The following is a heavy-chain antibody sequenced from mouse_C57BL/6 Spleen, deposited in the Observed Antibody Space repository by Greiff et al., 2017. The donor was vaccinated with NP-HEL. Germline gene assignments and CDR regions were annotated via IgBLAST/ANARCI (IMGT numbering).Heavy chain of an antibody. Sequence: VKLQESGAELVKPGASVKISCKASGYTFTDYYINWVKQRPGQGLEWIGKIGPGSGSTSYLEKFKGKATLTADKSSSTADMQLSSLTSEDSAVYFCARRVQRVYYYAMDYWGQGTSVTVAS. D-gene: IGHD2-14*01. CDR1: GYTFTDYY. J-gene: IGHJ4*01. CDR3: ARRVQRVYYYAMDY. CDR2: IGPGSGST. V-gene: IGHV1-77*01.